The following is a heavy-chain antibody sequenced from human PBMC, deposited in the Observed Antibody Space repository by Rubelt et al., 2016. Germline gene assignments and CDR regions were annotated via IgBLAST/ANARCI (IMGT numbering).Heavy chain of an antibody. CDR3: ARDIYSGSYYGY. CDR1: GYTFTSYA. CDR2: INAGNGNT. Sequence: QVQLVQSGAEVKKPGASVKVSCKASGYTFTSYAMHWVRQAPGQRLEWMGWINAGNGNTKYSQKFQGRGTITRDTSAGTAYMELSSLRSEDTAVYYWARDIYSGSYYGYWGQGTLVTVSS. V-gene: IGHV1-3*01. D-gene: IGHD1-26*01. J-gene: IGHJ4*02.